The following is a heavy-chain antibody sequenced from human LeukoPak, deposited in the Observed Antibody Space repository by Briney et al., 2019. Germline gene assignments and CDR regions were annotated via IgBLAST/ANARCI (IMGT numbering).Heavy chain of an antibody. V-gene: IGHV3-53*01. CDR1: GFTVSSNY. D-gene: IGHD3-10*01. Sequence: GGSLRLSCAASGFTVSSNYMSWVRQAPGKGLEWVSVIYSGGSTYYADSVKGRFTISRDNSKNTLYLQMNSLRAEDTAVYYCARERTPLYYYGSGSYYDFDYWGQGTLVTVSS. CDR2: IYSGGST. CDR3: ARERTPLYYYGSGSYYDFDY. J-gene: IGHJ4*02.